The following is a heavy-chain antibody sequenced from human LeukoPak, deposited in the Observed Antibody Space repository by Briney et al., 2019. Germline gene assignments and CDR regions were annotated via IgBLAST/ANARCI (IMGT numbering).Heavy chain of an antibody. V-gene: IGHV3-23*01. J-gene: IGHJ4*02. D-gene: IGHD3-22*01. Sequence: GGSLRLSCAVSGITLSNYGMSWARQARGKGGEGVAGIRGSGGGTKYEDSVKGLFTVSRDNYKNTLYLQMNSLGAEDTAVYFCAKRGVVIRVILVGFHKEAYYFDSWGQGALVTVSS. CDR3: AKRGVVIRVILVGFHKEAYYFDS. CDR2: IRGSGGGT. CDR1: GITLSNYG.